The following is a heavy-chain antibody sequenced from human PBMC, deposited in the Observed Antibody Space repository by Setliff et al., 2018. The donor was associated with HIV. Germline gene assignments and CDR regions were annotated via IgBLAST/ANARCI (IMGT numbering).Heavy chain of an antibody. CDR2: INHSGST. Sequence: SETLSLTCAVYGGSFSGYYWSWIRQPPGKGLEWIGEINHSGSTNYNPSLKSRVTISLDTSKNQFSLNVNSVTAADTAVYYCASLTYYYDSSGYPTLDYWGQGTLVTVSS. CDR1: GGSFSGYY. CDR3: ASLTYYYDSSGYPTLDY. V-gene: IGHV4-34*01. D-gene: IGHD3-22*01. J-gene: IGHJ4*02.